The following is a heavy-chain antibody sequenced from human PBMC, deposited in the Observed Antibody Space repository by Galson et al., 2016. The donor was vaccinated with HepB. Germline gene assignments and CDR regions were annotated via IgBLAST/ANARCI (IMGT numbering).Heavy chain of an antibody. CDR3: ARGHCGSTNCHLYFDY. J-gene: IGHJ4*01. CDR1: GFNIRDYS. Sequence: SLRLSCAASGFNIRDYSMNWLRQAPGKGLEWVSHIEGDANHIHYRHSLKGRFTISRDIAKNSLYLEMSGLGAEDTDVYYCARGHCGSTNCHLYFDYWGQGTLVTVSS. D-gene: IGHD2-2*01. CDR2: IEGDANHI. V-gene: IGHV3-21*01.